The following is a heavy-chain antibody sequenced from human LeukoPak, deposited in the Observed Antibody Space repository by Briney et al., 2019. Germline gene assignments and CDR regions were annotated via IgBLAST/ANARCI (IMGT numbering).Heavy chain of an antibody. D-gene: IGHD2-2*01. Sequence: SEALCVTCTVPGGSISSGGYYWGWIRQHPGKGLEWMGYVYYSGSTYYNPSLKRRVTIPVDTSKNQFSLKLSSVTAADTAVYYCARATVTVVPAAAFDYGGQGTLHTVPS. J-gene: IGHJ4*02. CDR3: ARATVTVVPAAAFDY. CDR2: VYYSGST. V-gene: IGHV4-31*03. CDR1: GGSISSGGYY.